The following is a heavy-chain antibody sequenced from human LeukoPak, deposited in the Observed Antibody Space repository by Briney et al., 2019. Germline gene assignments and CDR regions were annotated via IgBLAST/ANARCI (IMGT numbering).Heavy chain of an antibody. CDR3: VKDSPPRYSGSPPAY. CDR2: INKDGGEK. D-gene: IGHD1-26*01. Sequence: GGSLRLSCAASGFTFSSYWMSWVRQAPGKGLEWVANINKDGGEKYYVDSVKGRFTISRDNAKNSLYLQMSSLRADDTAVYYCVKDSPPRYSGSPPAYWGQGTLVTVSS. CDR1: GFTFSSYW. J-gene: IGHJ4*02. V-gene: IGHV3-7*03.